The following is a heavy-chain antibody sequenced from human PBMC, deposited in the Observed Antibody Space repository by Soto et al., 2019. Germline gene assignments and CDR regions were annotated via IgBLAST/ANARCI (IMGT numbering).Heavy chain of an antibody. CDR3: AGQPCDYGGKVGYYYYCLDV. J-gene: IGHJ6*01. CDR2: INPSGGST. Sequence: GASVKVSCKASGYTFTSYYMHWVRQAPGQGLEWMGIINPSGGSTSYAQKFQGRVTMTRETSTSTVYMELSSPRSEDTAVYYCAGQPCDYGGKVGYYYYCLDVWG. CDR1: GYTFTSYY. V-gene: IGHV1-46*01. D-gene: IGHD4-17*01.